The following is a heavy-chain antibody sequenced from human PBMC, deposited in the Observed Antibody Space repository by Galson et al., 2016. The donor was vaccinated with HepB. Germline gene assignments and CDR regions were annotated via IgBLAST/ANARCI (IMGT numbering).Heavy chain of an antibody. D-gene: IGHD2-15*01. V-gene: IGHV1-69*06. CDR2: IIPIFGTE. J-gene: IGHJ4*02. CDR1: GGTFISYV. Sequence: SCKASGGTFISYVISWVRQAPGHGLEWMGGIIPIFGTEKYAQTFQDRVTITADKSTSTAYMELSSLSTEETAVYYCARGDCSAGDCYGTNFDYWGQGTLVTVSS. CDR3: ARGDCSAGDCYGTNFDY.